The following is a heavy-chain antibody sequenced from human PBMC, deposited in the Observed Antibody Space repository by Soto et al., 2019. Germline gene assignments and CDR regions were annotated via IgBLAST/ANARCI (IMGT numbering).Heavy chain of an antibody. J-gene: IGHJ6*02. D-gene: IGHD6-13*01. CDR2: ISYDGSNK. Sequence: QVQLVESGGGVVQPGRSLRLSCAASGFTFSSYGMNWVRQAPGKGLEGVAVISYDGSNKYYADSVKGRFTISRDSSKNMLYLQRKSLRADDPAVYYCAKEDSSRWHYYYGTDVWGQGTTVTVSS. CDR3: AKEDSSRWHYYYGTDV. CDR1: GFTFSSYG. V-gene: IGHV3-30*18.